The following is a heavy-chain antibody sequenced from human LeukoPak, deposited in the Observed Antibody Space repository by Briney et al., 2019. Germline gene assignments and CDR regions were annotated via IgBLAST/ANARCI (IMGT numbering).Heavy chain of an antibody. CDR2: IYYSGST. D-gene: IGHD3-22*01. J-gene: IGHJ5*02. Sequence: SETLSLTCTVSGGSISSYYWSWIRQPPGKGLEWIGYIYYSGSTNYNPSLKSRVTISVDTSKNQFSLKLSSVTAADTAVYYCARTRPDYYYDSSGYINWFDPWGQGTLVTVSS. CDR1: GGSISSYY. CDR3: ARTRPDYYYDSSGYINWFDP. V-gene: IGHV4-59*08.